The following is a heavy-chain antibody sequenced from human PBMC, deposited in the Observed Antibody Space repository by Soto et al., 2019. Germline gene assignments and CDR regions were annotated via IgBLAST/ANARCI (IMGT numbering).Heavy chain of an antibody. CDR3: ASDLYSSSWYNWFDP. CDR1: GYTFTSYG. V-gene: IGHV1-18*01. Sequence: ASVKVSCKASGYTFTSYGISWVRQAPGQGLEWMGWISAYNGNTNYAQKLQGRVTMTTDTSTSTAYMELRSLRSDDTAVYYCASDLYSSSWYNWFDPWGQGTLVTVSS. CDR2: ISAYNGNT. J-gene: IGHJ5*02. D-gene: IGHD6-13*01.